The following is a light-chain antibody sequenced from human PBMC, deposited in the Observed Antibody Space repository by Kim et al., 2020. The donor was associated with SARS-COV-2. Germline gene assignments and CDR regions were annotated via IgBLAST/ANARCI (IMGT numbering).Light chain of an antibody. Sequence: SPGERATLSCRASQSVSSSYLAWYQQKPGQAPRLLIYGASSRATGIPDRFSGSGSGSDFTLTISRLEPEDFAVYYCQQYGSSLYTFGQGTKLEI. CDR2: GAS. V-gene: IGKV3-20*01. CDR1: QSVSSSY. CDR3: QQYGSSLYT. J-gene: IGKJ2*01.